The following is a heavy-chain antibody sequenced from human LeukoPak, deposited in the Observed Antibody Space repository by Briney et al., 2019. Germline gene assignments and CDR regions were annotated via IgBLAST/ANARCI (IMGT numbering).Heavy chain of an antibody. J-gene: IGHJ4*02. V-gene: IGHV4-59*08. Sequence: SETLSLTCTVSGGSISSYYWSWIRQPPGKGLEWIGYIYYSGSTNYNPSLKSRVTISVDTSKNQFSLKLSSVTAADTAVYYCARASSGLMVYATFDYWGQGTLVTVSS. D-gene: IGHD2-8*01. CDR1: GGSISSYY. CDR3: ARASSGLMVYATFDY. CDR2: IYYSGST.